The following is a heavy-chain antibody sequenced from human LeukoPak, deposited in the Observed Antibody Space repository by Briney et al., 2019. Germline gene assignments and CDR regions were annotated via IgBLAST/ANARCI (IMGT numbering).Heavy chain of an antibody. J-gene: IGHJ3*02. D-gene: IGHD3-22*01. Sequence: KPSETLSLTCTVSGGSISSYDWSWIRQPPGKGLEWVGYIYYGGSTNYNPSLKSRVTISVDTSKNQFSLKLSSVTAADTAVYFCARQVWYYDRRAFDIWGQGTMVTVSS. CDR2: IYYGGST. CDR1: GGSISSYD. CDR3: ARQVWYYDRRAFDI. V-gene: IGHV4-59*08.